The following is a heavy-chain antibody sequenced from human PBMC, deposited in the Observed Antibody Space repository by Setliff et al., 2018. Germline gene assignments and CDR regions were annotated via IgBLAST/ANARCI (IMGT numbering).Heavy chain of an antibody. CDR1: GVVFRNYH. J-gene: IGHJ4*02. Sequence: PGGSLRLSCVVSGVVFRNYHLNWVRQAPGKGLELVANIKQDGSQKYYVDSVKGRFTISRDNAKNSLYLQVNSLRVEDTALYYCARDPTRKFDSWGQGTRVTVSS. CDR3: ARDPTRKFDS. CDR2: IKQDGSQK. V-gene: IGHV3-7*03.